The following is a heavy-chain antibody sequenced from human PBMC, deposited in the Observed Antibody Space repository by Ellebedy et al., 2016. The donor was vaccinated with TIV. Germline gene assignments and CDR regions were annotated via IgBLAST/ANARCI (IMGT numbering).Heavy chain of an antibody. CDR2: ISSDGGST. CDR1: GFSFSSYA. Sequence: GGSLRLSXSASGFSFSSYAMHWVRQAPGKGLEYLSGISSDGGSTYYADSVKGRFTISRDNSKNTLYLQMSGLRVEDMAVYYCVKGQGYYGSGTYEALDYWGQGTLVTVSS. J-gene: IGHJ4*02. V-gene: IGHV3-64D*06. D-gene: IGHD3-10*01. CDR3: VKGQGYYGSGTYEALDY.